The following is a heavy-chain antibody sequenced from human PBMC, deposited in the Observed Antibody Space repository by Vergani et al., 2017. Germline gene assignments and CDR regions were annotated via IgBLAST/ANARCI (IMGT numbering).Heavy chain of an antibody. CDR1: GFTFSSYG. J-gene: IGHJ4*02. CDR3: ARAAARHFDY. V-gene: IGHV3-30*03. D-gene: IGHD6-6*01. CDR2: ISYDGSNK. Sequence: QVQLVESGGGVVQPGRSLRLSCAASGFTFSSYGMHWVRQAPGKGLEWVAVISYDGSNKYYADSVKGRFTISRDNSKNTLYLQMNSLRAEDTAVYYCARAAARHFDYWGQGTLVTVSS.